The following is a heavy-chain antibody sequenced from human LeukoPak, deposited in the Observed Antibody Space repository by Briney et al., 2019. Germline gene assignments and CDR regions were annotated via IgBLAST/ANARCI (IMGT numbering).Heavy chain of an antibody. CDR1: GYTFTGYN. CDR2: TNPKSGGT. D-gene: IGHD3-3*01. CDR3: ARDPVTIFGVAPEDDEFDI. J-gene: IGHJ3*02. V-gene: IGHV1-2*02. Sequence: GASVKVSCKGSGYTFTGYNMHWGRQAPGQGLEWRGGTNPKSGGTNYAQKFQGRVTMTRDKSIRTAYMELSRLTSDDTAVYYCARDPVTIFGVAPEDDEFDIWGQGTLVTVSS.